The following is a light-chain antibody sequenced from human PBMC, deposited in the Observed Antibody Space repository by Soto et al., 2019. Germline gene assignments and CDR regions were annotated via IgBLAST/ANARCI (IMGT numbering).Light chain of an antibody. CDR3: QQTYSTPQT. V-gene: IGKV1-39*01. J-gene: IGKJ1*01. CDR2: ASS. Sequence: DIQMTQSPSSLSASEGDRVTITCRASQNIRSYLNWYQQRSGQAPKLLIYASSTLQGGVPTRFSGSGSGTDFTLIISSLQPEDFATYYCQQTYSTPQTFGHGTKVEVK. CDR1: QNIRSY.